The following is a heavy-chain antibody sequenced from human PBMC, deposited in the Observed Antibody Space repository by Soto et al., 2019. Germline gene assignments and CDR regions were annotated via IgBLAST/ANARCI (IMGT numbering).Heavy chain of an antibody. CDR3: ARYWNSPNRFDP. V-gene: IGHV4-59*01. D-gene: IGHD1-7*01. Sequence: PSETLSLTCTVSGGSISSYYWSWIRQPPGKGLEWIGYIYYSGSTNYNASLKSRVTISVDTSKNQFSLKLSSVTAADTAVYYCARYWNSPNRFDPRGQGTLVTVSS. CDR2: IYYSGST. J-gene: IGHJ5*02. CDR1: GGSISSYY.